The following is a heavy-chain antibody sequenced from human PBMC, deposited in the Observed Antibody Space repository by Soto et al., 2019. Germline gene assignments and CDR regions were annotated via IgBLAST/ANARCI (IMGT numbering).Heavy chain of an antibody. V-gene: IGHV3-33*03. Sequence: QVKLVESGGGVVQPGRSRRLSCVTSGFTFRSYGMHWVRQSPGKGLEWVAVIKSDGTTADYIESVKGRFVLSRDNSKKAVYLQMNNLRPEDTGILYWAKPRSSLEGPPFDPWGQGTLVTVSS. CDR3: AKPRSSLEGPPFDP. D-gene: IGHD3-3*01. CDR2: IKSDGTTA. CDR1: GFTFRSYG. J-gene: IGHJ5*02.